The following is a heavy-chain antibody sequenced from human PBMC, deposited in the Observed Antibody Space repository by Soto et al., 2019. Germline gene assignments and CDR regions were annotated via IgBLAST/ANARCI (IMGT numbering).Heavy chain of an antibody. CDR1: GGTFSSYA. CDR3: ARGTASYYYYYGMDV. CDR2: IIPIFGTA. D-gene: IGHD2-21*02. J-gene: IGHJ6*02. V-gene: IGHV1-69*13. Sequence: SVKVSCKASGGTFSSYAISWVRQAPGQGLEWMGGIIPIFGTANYAQKFQGRVTITADESTSTAYMELSSLRSEDTAVYYCARGTASYYYYYGMDVWGQGTTVTVSS.